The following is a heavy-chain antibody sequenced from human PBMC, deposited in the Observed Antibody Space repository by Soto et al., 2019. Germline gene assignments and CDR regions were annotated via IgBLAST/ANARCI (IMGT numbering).Heavy chain of an antibody. CDR2: IKSKTDVGTI. J-gene: IGHJ6*02. V-gene: IGHV3-15*01. CDR1: GFTFSNAW. D-gene: IGHD2-15*01. CDR3: TTEPDPGDRSCGTWYLVIDYPYYGMDV. Sequence: EVQLVESGGGLVKPGGSLRLSCEASGFTFSNAWMRWVRQAPGKGPEWVGRIKSKTDVGTIDDAAPVKGRFTISRDDSKTSLYLQMDSLKTEDTAIYYCTTEPDPGDRSCGTWYLVIDYPYYGMDVWGQGTTVNVSS.